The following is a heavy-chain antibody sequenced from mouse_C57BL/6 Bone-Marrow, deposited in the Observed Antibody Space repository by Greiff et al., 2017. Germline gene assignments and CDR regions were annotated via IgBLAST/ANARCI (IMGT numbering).Heavy chain of an antibody. CDR2: IYPRSGNT. CDR3: ARRRTGTTWFAY. D-gene: IGHD4-1*01. V-gene: IGHV1-81*01. CDR1: GYTFTSYG. Sequence: QVQLQQSGAELARPGASVKLSCKASGYTFTSYGISWVKQRTGQGLEWIGEIYPRSGNTYYNEKFKGKATLTAGKSSSTAYMELRSLTSEDSAVYFCARRRTGTTWFAYWGQGTLVTVSA. J-gene: IGHJ3*01.